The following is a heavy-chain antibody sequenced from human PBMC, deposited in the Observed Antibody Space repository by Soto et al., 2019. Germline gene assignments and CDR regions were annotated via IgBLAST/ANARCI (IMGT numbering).Heavy chain of an antibody. CDR2: IKSKTDGGTT. V-gene: IGHV3-15*01. CDR1: GFTFSNAW. D-gene: IGHD4-17*01. J-gene: IGHJ6*03. CDR3: TTPGSGNSDITWDYGDYVPVPLYYYYMDV. Sequence: GGSLRLSCAASGFTFSNAWMSWVRQAPGKGLEWVGRIKSKTDGGTTDYAAPVKGRFTISRDDSKNTLYLQMNSLKTEDTAVYYCTTPGSGNSDITWDYGDYVPVPLYYYYMDVWGKGTTVTVSS.